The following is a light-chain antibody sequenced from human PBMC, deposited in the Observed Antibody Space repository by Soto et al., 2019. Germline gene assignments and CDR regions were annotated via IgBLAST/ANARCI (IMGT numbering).Light chain of an antibody. J-gene: IGKJ1*01. CDR2: AAS. V-gene: IGKV1-39*01. CDR1: QSISSY. CDR3: QQSYSRT. Sequence: DIQMTQSPSSLSASVGDRVTITCRASQSISSYLNWYQQKPGKAPKLLIYAASSLQSGVPSRFSGSGSGTDLTLTISSLQPEDFATNYCQQSYSRTFGQGTKVDIK.